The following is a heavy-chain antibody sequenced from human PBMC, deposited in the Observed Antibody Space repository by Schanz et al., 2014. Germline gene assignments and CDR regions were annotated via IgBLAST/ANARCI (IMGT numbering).Heavy chain of an antibody. CDR3: ALREKPYGPFAS. CDR2: IYTSGST. CDR1: GGSIRSYF. D-gene: IGHD3-10*01. J-gene: IGHJ4*02. Sequence: QVQLQESGPGLVKPSQTLSLTCTVSGGSIRSYFWSWIRQPPGKGLEWIGRIYTSGSTNYNPSLKSRVTIPLATSKTQFPLKLTSVTAADTAVYYCALREKPYGPFASWGQGALVTVSS. V-gene: IGHV4-4*08.